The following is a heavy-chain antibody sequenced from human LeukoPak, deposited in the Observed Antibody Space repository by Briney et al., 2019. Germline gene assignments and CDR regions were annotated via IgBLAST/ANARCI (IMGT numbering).Heavy chain of an antibody. CDR1: GFTFSDNY. Sequence: GGSLRLSCAASGFTFSDNYMTWVRQAPGKGLEWLSYISGNGGVIQYTDSVKGRFTISRDNAKNLLYLQMDSLRVEDTAIYYCARDPRTVRIWGQGTLVTVSS. J-gene: IGHJ4*02. V-gene: IGHV3-11*04. CDR3: ARDPRTVRI. D-gene: IGHD1-1*01. CDR2: ISGNGGVI.